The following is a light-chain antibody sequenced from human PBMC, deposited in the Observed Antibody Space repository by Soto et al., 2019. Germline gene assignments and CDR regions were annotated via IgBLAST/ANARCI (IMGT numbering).Light chain of an antibody. V-gene: IGKV3-15*01. Sequence: EIVMTQSPATLSMSPGERATLSCTASHYVYSNVAWFQQRPGQAPRLLIYRASARATGTPARFSGSGSGTEFTLTITSLKSEDFAVYYCQQYHNLWTFGQGTKVDIK. CDR1: HYVYSN. J-gene: IGKJ1*01. CDR3: QQYHNLWT. CDR2: RAS.